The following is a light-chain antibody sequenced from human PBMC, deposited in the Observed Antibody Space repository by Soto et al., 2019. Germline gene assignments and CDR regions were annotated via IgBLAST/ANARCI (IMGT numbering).Light chain of an antibody. Sequence: EIVMTQSPATLSLSPGEGGTLSCRASQTVISNSLAWYQQKPGQPPRLLIHGASTRAPGIPERFSGSRSGTDFTLTISRLEPEDSAVYYCQQYGSSRTWTFGQGTKVDI. J-gene: IGKJ1*01. CDR1: QTVISNS. CDR3: QQYGSSRTWT. V-gene: IGKV3-20*01. CDR2: GAS.